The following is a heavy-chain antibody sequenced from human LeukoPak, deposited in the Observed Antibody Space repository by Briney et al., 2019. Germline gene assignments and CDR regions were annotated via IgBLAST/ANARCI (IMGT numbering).Heavy chain of an antibody. CDR1: GFTVSSNY. V-gene: IGHV3-53*01. D-gene: IGHD3-22*01. CDR3: ARDLERYDSSGYQS. J-gene: IGHJ5*02. CDR2: IYSGGST. Sequence: GGSLRLSCAASGFTVSSNYMSWVRQAPGKGLEWVSVIYSGGSTYYADSVKGRFTISRDNSKNTLYLQMNSLRAEDTAVYYCARDLERYDSSGYQSWGQGTLVTVSS.